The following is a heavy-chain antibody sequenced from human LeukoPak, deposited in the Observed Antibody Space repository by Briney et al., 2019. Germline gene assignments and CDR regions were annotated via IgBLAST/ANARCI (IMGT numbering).Heavy chain of an antibody. D-gene: IGHD1-7*01. CDR1: GFTFSSYW. J-gene: IGHJ4*02. Sequence: QPGGSLRLSCAASGFTFSSYWMHWVRQAPGKGLVWVSRINPDGSTINYADSVKGRFTISRDNAKNTLYLQMNSLRAEDTAVYYCATAGNYRFDYWGQGTLVTVSS. V-gene: IGHV3-74*01. CDR2: INPDGSTI. CDR3: ATAGNYRFDY.